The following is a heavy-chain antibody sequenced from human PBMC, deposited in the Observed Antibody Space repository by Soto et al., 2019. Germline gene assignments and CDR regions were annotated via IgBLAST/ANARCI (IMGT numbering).Heavy chain of an antibody. CDR1: GFPFTSSA. CDR2: IVVGSGNT. V-gene: IGHV1-58*01. J-gene: IGHJ6*02. CDR3: AAGGHSMAAPIVGMDV. D-gene: IGHD6-6*01. Sequence: SVKVSCKASGFPFTSSAVQWVRQARGQRLEWIGWIVVGSGNTNYAQKFQERVTITRDMSTSTAYMELSSLRSEDTAVYYCAAGGHSMAAPIVGMDVWGQGTTVTVS.